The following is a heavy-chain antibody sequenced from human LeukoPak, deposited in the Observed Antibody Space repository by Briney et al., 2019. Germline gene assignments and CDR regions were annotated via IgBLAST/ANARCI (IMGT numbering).Heavy chain of an antibody. Sequence: GGSLRLSCAASGFTFSSYSMNWARQAPGKGLEWVSSISSSSYIYYADSVKGRFTISRDNAKNSLYLQMNSLRAEDTAVYYCARGLIAAAGPNYWGQGALVTVSS. J-gene: IGHJ4*02. D-gene: IGHD6-13*01. CDR1: GFTFSSYS. CDR3: ARGLIAAAGPNY. CDR2: ISSSSYI. V-gene: IGHV3-21*01.